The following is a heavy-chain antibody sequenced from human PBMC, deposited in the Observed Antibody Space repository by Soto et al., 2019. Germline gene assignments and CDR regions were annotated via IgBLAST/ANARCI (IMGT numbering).Heavy chain of an antibody. CDR2: IYYSGST. V-gene: IGHV4-59*08. CDR3: ARQLTYSGSYMNWFDP. J-gene: IGHJ5*02. CDR1: GGSISSYY. Sequence: SETLSLTCTVSGGSISSYYWSWIRQPPGKGLEWIGYIYYSGSTNYNPSLKSRVTISVDTSKNQFSLKLSSVTAADTAVYYCARQLTYSGSYMNWFDPWGQGTLVTVS. D-gene: IGHD1-26*01.